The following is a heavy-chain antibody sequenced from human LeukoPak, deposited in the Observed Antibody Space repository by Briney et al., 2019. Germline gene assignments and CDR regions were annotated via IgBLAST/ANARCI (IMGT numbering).Heavy chain of an antibody. J-gene: IGHJ6*02. CDR3: ARAPIVATKVAAAGTDYYYYGMDV. Sequence: PSETLSLTCAVSGGSISSGGYSWSWIRQPPGKGLEWIGYIYYSGSTNYNPSLKSRVTISVDTSKNQFSLKLSSVTAADTAVYYCARAPIVATKVAAAGTDYYYYGMDVWGQGTTVTVSS. CDR2: IYYSGST. V-gene: IGHV4-61*08. D-gene: IGHD6-13*01. CDR1: GGSISSGGYS.